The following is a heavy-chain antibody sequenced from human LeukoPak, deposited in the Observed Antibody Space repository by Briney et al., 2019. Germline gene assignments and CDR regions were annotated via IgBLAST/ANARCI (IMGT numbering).Heavy chain of an antibody. V-gene: IGHV4-59*12. CDR3: ARVPAFYYGDLLTSSNYFDD. Sequence: PSETLSLTCTVSGGSISSYYWSWIRQPPGKGLEWIGYIYCSGSTNYNPSLKSRVTISVDTSKNQFSLKLSSVTAADTAVYYCARVPAFYYGDLLTSSNYFDDWGQGAVVTVSS. CDR2: IYCSGST. J-gene: IGHJ4*02. D-gene: IGHD4-17*01. CDR1: GGSISSYY.